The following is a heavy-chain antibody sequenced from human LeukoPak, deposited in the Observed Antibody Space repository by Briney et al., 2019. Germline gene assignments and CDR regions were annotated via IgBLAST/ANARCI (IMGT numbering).Heavy chain of an antibody. D-gene: IGHD3-9*01. V-gene: IGHV3-30*02. CDR3: AKDWDDILTGYYNPFDY. J-gene: IGHJ4*02. CDR2: IRYDGSNK. CDR1: GFTFSSYG. Sequence: GGSLRLSCAASGFTFSSYGMHWVRQAPGKGLEWVAFIRYDGSNKYYADSVKGRFTISRDNSKNTLYLQMNSLRAEDTAVYYCAKDWDDILTGYYNPFDYWGQGTLVTVSS.